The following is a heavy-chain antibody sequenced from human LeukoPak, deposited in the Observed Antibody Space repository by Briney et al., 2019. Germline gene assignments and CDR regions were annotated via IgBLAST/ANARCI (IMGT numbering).Heavy chain of an antibody. Sequence: ASVKVSCKVSGYTLTELSMHWVRQAPGKGLEWMGGFDPEDGETIYAQKFQGRVTMTEDTSTDTAYMELSSLRSEDTAVYYCATANVLGGWYVVSSFDYWGQGTLVTASS. CDR2: FDPEDGET. J-gene: IGHJ4*02. CDR1: GYTLTELS. CDR3: ATANVLGGWYVVSSFDY. D-gene: IGHD6-19*01. V-gene: IGHV1-24*01.